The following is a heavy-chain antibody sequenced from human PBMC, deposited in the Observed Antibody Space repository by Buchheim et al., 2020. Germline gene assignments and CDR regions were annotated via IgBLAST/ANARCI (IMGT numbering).Heavy chain of an antibody. CDR3: AKADGSLPYGMGV. D-gene: IGHD3-10*01. J-gene: IGHJ6*02. Sequence: EVQLLESGGGLVQPGGSLRLSCAASGFTFSNYAMSWVRQAPGKGLEWVSSISDSGGSTYYADSVRGRFSISRDNSKNTLYLQMNSLRAEDAAVYYCAKADGSLPYGMGVWGQGTT. CDR2: ISDSGGST. V-gene: IGHV3-23*01. CDR1: GFTFSNYA.